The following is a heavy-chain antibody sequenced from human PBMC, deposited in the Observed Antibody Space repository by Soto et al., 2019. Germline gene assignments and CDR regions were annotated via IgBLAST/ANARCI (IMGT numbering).Heavy chain of an antibody. Sequence: QVQLVQSGAEVKKXGSSVKVSCKASGGTFSSYTISWVRQAPGQGLEWMGRIIPILGIANYAQKFQGRVTVTADKSTSTAYKELSSLRSEDEPVYYCVMEQCRSTSCHREYWGQGSLVTVSS. CDR1: GGTFSSYT. CDR3: VMEQCRSTSCHREY. D-gene: IGHD2-2*02. CDR2: IIPILGIA. J-gene: IGHJ4*02. V-gene: IGHV1-69*02.